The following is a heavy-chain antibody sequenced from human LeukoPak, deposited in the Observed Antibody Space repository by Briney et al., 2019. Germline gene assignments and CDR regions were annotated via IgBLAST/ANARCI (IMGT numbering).Heavy chain of an antibody. D-gene: IGHD2-2*01. J-gene: IGHJ4*02. CDR3: ASLYCSSTSCYPGAYY. Sequence: GASVKVSCKASGGTFSSYAIGWVRQAPGQGLEWMGGIIPIFGTANYAQKLQGRVTMTTDTSTSTAYMELRSLRSDDTAVYYCASLYCSSTSCYPGAYYWGQGTLVTVSS. CDR1: GGTFSSYA. V-gene: IGHV1-69*05. CDR2: IIPIFGTA.